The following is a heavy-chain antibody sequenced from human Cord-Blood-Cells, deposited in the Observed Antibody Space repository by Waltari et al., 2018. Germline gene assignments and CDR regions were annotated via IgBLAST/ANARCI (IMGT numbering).Heavy chain of an antibody. CDR3: AKTGGDY. V-gene: IGHV3-30*18. Sequence: QVQLVESGGGGVQPGRSLRLSCGASGVPFSSYGMHCVRQAPVQGLEWVAVISYDGSNKYYADSVKGRLTISRDNSKNTLYLQMNSLRAEDTAVYYCAKTGGDYWGQGTLVTVSS. D-gene: IGHD1-26*01. CDR2: ISYDGSNK. J-gene: IGHJ4*02. CDR1: GVPFSSYG.